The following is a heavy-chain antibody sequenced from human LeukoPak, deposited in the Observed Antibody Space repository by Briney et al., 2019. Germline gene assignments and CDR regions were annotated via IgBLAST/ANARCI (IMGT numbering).Heavy chain of an antibody. J-gene: IGHJ6*03. Sequence: SETLSLTCTVSGVSISPDYWSWIRQPAGKGLEWIGRIYTSGSTNYNPSLKSRVTMSIDTSKNQFSLKLTSVTAADTAVYHCARVSCTSASCSYYYYMDVWGKGTTVTVSS. D-gene: IGHD2-2*01. V-gene: IGHV4-4*07. CDR2: IYTSGST. CDR3: ARVSCTSASCSYYYYMDV. CDR1: GVSISPDY.